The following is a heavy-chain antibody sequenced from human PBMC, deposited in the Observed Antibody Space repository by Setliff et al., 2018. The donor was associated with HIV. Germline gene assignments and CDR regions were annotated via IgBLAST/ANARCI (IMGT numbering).Heavy chain of an antibody. V-gene: IGHV4-59*01. CDR3: ARSYYNFANGYYYYYYMDV. Sequence: SETLSLTCAVSGGSISSYYWSWIRQSPGKGLEWIGYIYYSGSTNYNPPLKSRVTISVDTSKNQFSLKLSSVTAADTAVYYCARSYYNFANGYYYYYYMDVWGKGTTVTVTS. CDR2: IYYSGST. D-gene: IGHD3-3*01. J-gene: IGHJ6*03. CDR1: GGSISSYY.